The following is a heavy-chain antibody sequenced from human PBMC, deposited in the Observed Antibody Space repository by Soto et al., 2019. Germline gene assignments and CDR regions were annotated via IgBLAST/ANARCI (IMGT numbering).Heavy chain of an antibody. CDR2: ISYHGSNK. Sequence: QVQLVESGGGVVQPGRSLRLTCAASGFPFSSYAMHWVRQAPGKGLEWLAGISYHGSNKYYADSVKGRFTISRDNSMNTLYVQVNSLRPEDTAVYYCARDQTIYQLLSPFDYWGQGILVTVSS. J-gene: IGHJ4*02. CDR3: ARDQTIYQLLSPFDY. V-gene: IGHV3-30*04. CDR1: GFPFSSYA. D-gene: IGHD2-2*01.